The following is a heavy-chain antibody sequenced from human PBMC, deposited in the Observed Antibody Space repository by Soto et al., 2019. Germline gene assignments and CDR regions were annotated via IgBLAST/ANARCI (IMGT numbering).Heavy chain of an antibody. CDR2: ISYDGSNK. Sequence: QVQLVESGGGVVQPGRSLRLSCAASGFTFSSYAMHWVRQAPGKGLEWVAVISYDGSNKYYADSVNGRFTISRDNSKNTLYLQMTGLRADDTAVYYCAREVGSWGEYGDYGADYWGQGSLVTVST. J-gene: IGHJ4*02. CDR1: GFTFSSYA. CDR3: AREVGSWGEYGDYGADY. D-gene: IGHD4-17*01. V-gene: IGHV3-30-3*01.